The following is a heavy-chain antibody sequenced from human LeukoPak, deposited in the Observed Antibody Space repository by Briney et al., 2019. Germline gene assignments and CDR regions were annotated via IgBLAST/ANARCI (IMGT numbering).Heavy chain of an antibody. V-gene: IGHV4-4*02. Sequence: SETLSLTCAVSGGSITGSNWWPWVRQPPGKGLEWIGEIYHSGSTNYNPSLKSRVTISVDKSNNQFSLKLNSMTAADTAVYYCARNAGNSDVDYWGQGILVTVSS. J-gene: IGHJ4*02. CDR2: IYHSGST. D-gene: IGHD4-23*01. CDR1: GGSITGSNW. CDR3: ARNAGNSDVDY.